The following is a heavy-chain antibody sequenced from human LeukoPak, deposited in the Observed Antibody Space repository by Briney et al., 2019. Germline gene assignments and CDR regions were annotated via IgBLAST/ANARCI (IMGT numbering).Heavy chain of an antibody. CDR2: IYPGDSDT. J-gene: IGHJ4*02. V-gene: IGHV5-51*01. CDR3: AKDSITIFGVVIIGDYFDY. CDR1: GYSFTSYW. D-gene: IGHD3-3*01. Sequence: GASLKISCKGSGYSFTSYWIAWVRQMPEKGLEWMGIIYPGDSDTRYSPSFQGQVTISRDNSKNTLYLQMNSLRAEDTAVYYCAKDSITIFGVVIIGDYFDYWGQGTLVTVSS.